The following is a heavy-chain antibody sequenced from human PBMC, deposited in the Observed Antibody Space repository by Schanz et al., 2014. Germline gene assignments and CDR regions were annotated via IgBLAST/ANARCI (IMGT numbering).Heavy chain of an antibody. CDR2: IYIGGNT. V-gene: IGHV3-66*01. CDR3: ARKMKLGVYGGKGHDSLDI. Sequence: EVQVVESGGGLVQPGGSLRLSCTASGFNSDDYAMHWVRQAPGKGLEWVSFIYIGGNTYYADSVKGRFTISRDNSKNTVYIQMNSLRAEDTAVYYCARKMKLGVYGGKGHDSLDIWGQGTMVTVSS. D-gene: IGHD4-17*01. CDR1: GFNSDDYA. J-gene: IGHJ3*02.